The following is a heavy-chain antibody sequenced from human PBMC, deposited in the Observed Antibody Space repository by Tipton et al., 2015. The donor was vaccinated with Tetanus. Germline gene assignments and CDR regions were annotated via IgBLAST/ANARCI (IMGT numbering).Heavy chain of an antibody. D-gene: IGHD2-15*01. CDR3: AREADCSGGSCFSGDFDN. CDR2: SWYDGTDK. CDR1: GFIFSSYG. Sequence: SGFIFSSYGIHWVRQAPGKGLEWVAVSWYDGTDKYYADSVKGRFTISRDNSKNTLYLQMNSLIAEDTAVYYCAREADCSGGSCFSGDFDNWGQGTQVTVSS. V-gene: IGHV3-33*01. J-gene: IGHJ4*02.